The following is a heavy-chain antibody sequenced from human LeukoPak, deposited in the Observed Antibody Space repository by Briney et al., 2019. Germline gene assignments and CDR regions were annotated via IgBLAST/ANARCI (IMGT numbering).Heavy chain of an antibody. CDR3: AKMRGQYYHSYYMDA. J-gene: IGHJ6*03. CDR1: GFMFSSYA. Sequence: GRSQSLSCAASGFMFSSYAMSWVRQAPGKGLEWVSYGGSGGSTYYADSVKGRFTVSRDNSKSTLYLQMNSLTAEDTAVYYCAKMRGQYYHSYYMDAWGKGTTVTVSS. CDR2: GGSGGST. V-gene: IGHV3-23*01.